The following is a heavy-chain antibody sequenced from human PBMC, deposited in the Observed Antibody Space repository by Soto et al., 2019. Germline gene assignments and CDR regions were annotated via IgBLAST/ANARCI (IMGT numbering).Heavy chain of an antibody. Sequence: PGGSLRLSCAASGFTFSSYGMHWVRQAPGKGLEWVAVISYDGSNKYYADSVKGRFTISRDNSKNTLYLQMNSLRAEDTAVYYCAKDESGYGIGYLNSWGQGTLVTVS. J-gene: IGHJ4*03. CDR2: ISYDGSNK. D-gene: IGHD5-12*01. CDR1: GFTFSSYG. CDR3: AKDESGYGIGYLNS. V-gene: IGHV3-30*18.